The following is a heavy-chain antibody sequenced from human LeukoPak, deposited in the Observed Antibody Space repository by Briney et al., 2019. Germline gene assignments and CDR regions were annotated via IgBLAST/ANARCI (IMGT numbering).Heavy chain of an antibody. CDR3: AKDMERSPYYYGMGV. J-gene: IGHJ6*02. V-gene: IGHV3-9*01. D-gene: IGHD3-3*01. CDR2: ISWNSGSI. Sequence: GGSLRLSCAASGFTFDDYAMHWVRQAPGKGLEWVSGISWNSGSIGYADSVKGRFTISRDNAKNSLYLQMNSLRAEDTALYYCAKDMERSPYYYGMGVWGQGTTVTVSS. CDR1: GFTFDDYA.